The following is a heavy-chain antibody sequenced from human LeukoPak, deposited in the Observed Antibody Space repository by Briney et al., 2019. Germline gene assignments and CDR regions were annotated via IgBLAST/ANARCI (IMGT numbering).Heavy chain of an antibody. D-gene: IGHD3-9*01. CDR1: GFTFSVYN. CDR3: ARDKYYDILTGYYNY. Sequence: PGGSLRLSCAASGFTFSVYNMNWVRQAPGKGLEWVASISSSGHYIYYADSVKGRFTISRDNAKNSLYLQMNSLRAEDTAVYYCARDKYYDILTGYYNYWGQGTLVTVSS. V-gene: IGHV3-21*01. J-gene: IGHJ4*02. CDR2: ISSSGHYI.